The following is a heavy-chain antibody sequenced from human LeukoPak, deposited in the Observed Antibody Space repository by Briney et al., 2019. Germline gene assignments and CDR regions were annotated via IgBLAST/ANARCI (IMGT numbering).Heavy chain of an antibody. J-gene: IGHJ4*02. CDR3: AKDASVWSSGPTDY. V-gene: IGHV3-48*01. CDR2: ISSSSSII. D-gene: IGHD6-19*01. Sequence: GGSLRLSCAASGFTFSSYSMNWVRQAPGKGLEWVSYISSSSSIIYYADSVKGRFTISRDNSKNTLYLQMNSLRAEDTAVYYCAKDASVWSSGPTDYWGQGTLVTVSS. CDR1: GFTFSSYS.